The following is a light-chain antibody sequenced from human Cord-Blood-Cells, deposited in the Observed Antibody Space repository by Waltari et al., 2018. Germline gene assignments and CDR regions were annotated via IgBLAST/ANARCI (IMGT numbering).Light chain of an antibody. V-gene: IGKV3-11*01. CDR3: QQRSNWPLT. J-gene: IGKJ4*01. CDR2: DAS. Sequence: EIVLTQSPATLSLSPGERATLSCGASQSVSSYLAWYQQKPGQAPRLLIYDASNRATGIPARFSGSGSGTDFTLTISSLEPEDFAVYYYQQRSNWPLTFGGGTKVEIK. CDR1: QSVSSY.